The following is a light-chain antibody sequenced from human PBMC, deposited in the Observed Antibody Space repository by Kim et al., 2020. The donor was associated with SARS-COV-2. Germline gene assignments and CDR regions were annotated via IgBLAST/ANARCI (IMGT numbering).Light chain of an antibody. Sequence: EIVLTQSPGTLSLSPGERATLSCRASQSVSSSYLAWYQQKPGQAPRLLIYGASSRATGIPDRFSGSGSGTDFHLTISRLEPEDFAVYYCQQDGSSPMYTFGQGTKLEIK. CDR3: QQDGSSPMYT. CDR2: GAS. CDR1: QSVSSSY. J-gene: IGKJ2*01. V-gene: IGKV3-20*01.